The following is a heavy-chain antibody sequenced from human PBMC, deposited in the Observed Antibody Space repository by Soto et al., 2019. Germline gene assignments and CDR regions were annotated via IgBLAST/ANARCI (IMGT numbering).Heavy chain of an antibody. CDR1: GFTFTSSA. Sequence: WASVKVSCKASGFTFTSSAVQWVRQARGQRLEWIGWIVVGSGNTNYAQKFQERVTITRDMSTGTAYMELSSLRSEDTAVYYCAAAPARDCSSTSCQEYYYYYYGMDVWGQGTTVTVSS. V-gene: IGHV1-58*01. CDR3: AAAPARDCSSTSCQEYYYYYYGMDV. CDR2: IVVGSGNT. J-gene: IGHJ6*02. D-gene: IGHD2-2*01.